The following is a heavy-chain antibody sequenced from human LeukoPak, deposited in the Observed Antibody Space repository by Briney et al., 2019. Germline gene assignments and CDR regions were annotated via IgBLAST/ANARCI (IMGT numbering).Heavy chain of an antibody. CDR2: ISYDGSKK. CDR1: GLTFNTYA. J-gene: IGHJ4*02. D-gene: IGHD2/OR15-2a*01. Sequence: GGSLRLSCAASGLTFNTYAMHWVRQAPGKGLEWVAVISYDGSKKFYADSVKGRFAISRDKLNDMLYLQMSSLRDDDTGVYYCTRSRRGAFFKAYFDYWGQGTLVTVSS. V-gene: IGHV3-30*07. CDR3: TRSRRGAFFKAYFDY.